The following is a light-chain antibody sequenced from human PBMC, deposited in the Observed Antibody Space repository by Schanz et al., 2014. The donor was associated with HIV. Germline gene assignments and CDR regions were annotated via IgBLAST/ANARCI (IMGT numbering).Light chain of an antibody. CDR3: NSYRSDSPLYV. CDR2: DVT. J-gene: IGLJ1*01. V-gene: IGLV2-14*03. Sequence: QSVLTQPASVSGSPGQSITISCTGTSSDVGGYNYVSWYQQHPGKAPKLIIYDVTTRPSGVSNRFSGSKSGNTASLTISGLQAEDEADYYCNSYRSDSPLYVFGTGTQLTVL. CDR1: SSDVGGYNY.